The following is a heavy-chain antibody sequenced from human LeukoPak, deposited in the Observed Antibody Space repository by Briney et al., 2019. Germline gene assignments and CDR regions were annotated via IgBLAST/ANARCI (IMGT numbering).Heavy chain of an antibody. CDR3: AREDRSYYGMDV. CDR2: ISTSSSYI. J-gene: IGHJ6*02. V-gene: IGHV3-21*01. CDR1: GFTFSDYS. Sequence: GGSLRLPCAASGFTFSDYSMNWVRQAPGRGLEWVSSISTSSSYIYYADSVKGRFTVSRDNAKNSLYLQMSSLRAEDTALYYCAREDRSYYGMDVWGQGTTVTVSS.